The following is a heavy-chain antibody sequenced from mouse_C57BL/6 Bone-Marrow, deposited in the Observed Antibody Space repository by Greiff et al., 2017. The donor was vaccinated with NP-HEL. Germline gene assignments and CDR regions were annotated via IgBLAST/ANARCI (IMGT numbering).Heavy chain of an antibody. D-gene: IGHD2-10*01. Sequence: DVQLQESGPGLVKPSQSLSLTCSVTGYSITSGYYWNWIRQFPGNKLEWMGYISYDGSNNYNPSLKNRISITRDTSKNQFFLKLNSVTTEDTATYYCASLLSYWYFDVWGTGTTVTVSS. CDR1: GYSITSGYY. V-gene: IGHV3-6*01. CDR2: ISYDGSN. CDR3: ASLLSYWYFDV. J-gene: IGHJ1*03.